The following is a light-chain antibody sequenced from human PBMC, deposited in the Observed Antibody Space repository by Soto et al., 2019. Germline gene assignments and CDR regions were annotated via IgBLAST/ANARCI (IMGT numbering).Light chain of an antibody. V-gene: IGKV1-39*01. Sequence: DIPMTQSPSSLSASVGDRVTINCRASQSISSFLTWYQQKAGKAPKLLIYAASSLQSGVPSRFSGSGSGTDFTLTISSLQPEDFATYYCQQSYSTLWTFGQGTKVDI. CDR2: AAS. CDR1: QSISSF. J-gene: IGKJ1*01. CDR3: QQSYSTLWT.